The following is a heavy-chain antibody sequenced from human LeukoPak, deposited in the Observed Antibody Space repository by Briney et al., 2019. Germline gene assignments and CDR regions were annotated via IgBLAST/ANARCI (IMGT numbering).Heavy chain of an antibody. Sequence: GGSLRLSCAASGFAFASYSMNWVRQAPGKGLEWVSSISSSSGYIYYADSVKGRFTISRDNAKNSLFLQMSSLKAEDTAVYYCARVPGDQAVYWGQGTLVTVSS. CDR1: GFAFASYS. CDR3: ARVPGDQAVY. CDR2: ISSSSGYI. D-gene: IGHD7-27*01. J-gene: IGHJ4*02. V-gene: IGHV3-21*01.